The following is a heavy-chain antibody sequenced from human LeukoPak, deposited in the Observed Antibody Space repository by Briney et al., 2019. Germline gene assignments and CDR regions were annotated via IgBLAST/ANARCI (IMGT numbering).Heavy chain of an antibody. CDR3: AREEPAAMVIDY. D-gene: IGHD2-2*01. J-gene: IGHJ4*02. V-gene: IGHV4-59*01. CDR2: IYYSGST. Sequence: SETLSLTCTVSSGSISSYYWSWIRQPPGKGLEWIGYIYYSGSTNYNPSLKSRVTISVDTSKNQSSLKLSSVTAADTAVYYCAREEPAAMVIDYWGQGTLVTVSS. CDR1: SGSISSYY.